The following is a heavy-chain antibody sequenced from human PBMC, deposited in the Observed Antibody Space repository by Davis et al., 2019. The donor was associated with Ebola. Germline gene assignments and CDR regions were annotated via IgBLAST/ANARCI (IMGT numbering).Heavy chain of an antibody. J-gene: IGHJ4*02. CDR3: AKISHSGSYRDEDY. Sequence: ASVTVSCKASGGTFSSYAISWVRQAPGQGLEWMGWINPNSGGTNYAQKFQARVTMTRDMSISTAYMELSRLTFDDTAVYYCAKISHSGSYRDEDYWGQGTLVTVSS. V-gene: IGHV1-2*02. D-gene: IGHD1-26*01. CDR2: INPNSGGT. CDR1: GGTFSSYA.